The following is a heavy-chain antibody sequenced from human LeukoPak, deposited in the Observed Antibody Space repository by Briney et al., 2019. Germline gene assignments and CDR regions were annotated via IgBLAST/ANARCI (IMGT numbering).Heavy chain of an antibody. D-gene: IGHD1-14*01. V-gene: IGHV4-39*07. J-gene: IGHJ6*03. CDR2: IYYSGST. CDR3: AREITWHMDV. CDR1: GGSISSSSYY. Sequence: SETLSLTCTVSGGSISSSSYYWGWIRQPPGKGLEWIGGIYYSGSTYYNPSLKSRVAISVDTSKNQFSLKLSSVTAADTAVYYCAREITWHMDVWGKGTTVTVSS.